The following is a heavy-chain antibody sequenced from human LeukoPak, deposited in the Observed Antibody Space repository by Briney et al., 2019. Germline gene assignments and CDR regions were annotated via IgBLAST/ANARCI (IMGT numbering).Heavy chain of an antibody. J-gene: IGHJ4*02. CDR3: ARPGIAAARGRY. D-gene: IGHD6-13*01. CDR2: ISAGGGST. CDR1: GYSISSGF. V-gene: IGHV3-23*01. Sequence: ETLSLTCSVSGYSISSGFYWGWIRQPPGKGLEWVSAISAGGGSTYYADSVKGRFTISRDNSKNTLYLQMNSLRAEDTAVYYCARPGIAAARGRYWGQGTLVTVSS.